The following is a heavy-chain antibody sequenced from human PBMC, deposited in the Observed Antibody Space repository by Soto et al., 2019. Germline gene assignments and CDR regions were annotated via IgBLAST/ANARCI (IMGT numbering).Heavy chain of an antibody. J-gene: IGHJ4*02. Sequence: HPGGSLRLSCAASGFTFSSYGMHWVRQAPGKGLEWVAVISYDGSNKYYADSVKGRFTISRDNSKNTLYLQMNSLRAEDTAVYYCAKSGASGWYTLGSDAPYWGQGTLITVSS. CDR1: GFTFSSYG. CDR3: AKSGASGWYTLGSDAPY. V-gene: IGHV3-30*18. D-gene: IGHD6-19*01. CDR2: ISYDGSNK.